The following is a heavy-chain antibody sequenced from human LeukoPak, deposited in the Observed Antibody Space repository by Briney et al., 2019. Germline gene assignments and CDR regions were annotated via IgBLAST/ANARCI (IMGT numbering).Heavy chain of an antibody. CDR1: GGSISSYY. J-gene: IGHJ5*02. V-gene: IGHV4-59*01. Sequence: PSETLSLTCTVSGGSISSYYWSWIRQPPGKGLEWIGYIYYSGSTNYNPSLKSRVTISVDTSKNQFSLKLSSVTAADTAVYYCARGTTISVAGSQFDPWGQGTLATVSS. D-gene: IGHD6-19*01. CDR2: IYYSGST. CDR3: ARGTTISVAGSQFDP.